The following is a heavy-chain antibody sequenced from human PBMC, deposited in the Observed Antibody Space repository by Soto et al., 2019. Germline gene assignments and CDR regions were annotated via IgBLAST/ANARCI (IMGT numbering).Heavy chain of an antibody. V-gene: IGHV3-7*03. D-gene: IGHD1-1*01. Sequence: EMQLVESGGGLVQPGGSLRLSCAASGFTFSDSWMNWVRQAPGNGLEWVANIKADGSEKYYVDSVKGRFTISRDNAKNSLQPQMDSLRAEDPAVDYCASTGGVLEPLTVWGQGTLVTVSS. CDR3: ASTGGVLEPLTV. J-gene: IGHJ4*02. CDR2: IKADGSEK. CDR1: GFTFSDSW.